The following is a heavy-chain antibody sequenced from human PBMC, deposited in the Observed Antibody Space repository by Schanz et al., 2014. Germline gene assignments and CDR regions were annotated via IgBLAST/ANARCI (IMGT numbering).Heavy chain of an antibody. CDR1: GFTLSNYA. Sequence: EVQLLESGGGLAQPGGSLRLSCAASGFTLSNYAMSWVRQAPGKGLEWVSALSEGGGGTHYADSVRGRFTISSDSSKNTVHLQMSSLRVEDTAVYYCARVDSSDYFFDNWGQGTRVTVSS. J-gene: IGHJ4*02. D-gene: IGHD3-22*01. V-gene: IGHV3-23*01. CDR3: ARVDSSDYFFDN. CDR2: LSEGGGGT.